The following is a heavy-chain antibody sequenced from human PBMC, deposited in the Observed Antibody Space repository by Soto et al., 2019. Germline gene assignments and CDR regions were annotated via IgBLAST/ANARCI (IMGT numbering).Heavy chain of an antibody. CDR3: ARDRCYGDYVVDAFDI. CDR1: GGTFSSYT. Sequence: QVQLVQSGAEVKKPGSSVKVSCKASGGTFSSYTISWVRQAPGQGLEWMGRIIPILGIANYAQKFQGRVTITADKSTSTAYMELSSLRSEDTAVYYCARDRCYGDYVVDAFDIWGQGTMVTVSS. D-gene: IGHD4-17*01. V-gene: IGHV1-69*08. J-gene: IGHJ3*02. CDR2: IIPILGIA.